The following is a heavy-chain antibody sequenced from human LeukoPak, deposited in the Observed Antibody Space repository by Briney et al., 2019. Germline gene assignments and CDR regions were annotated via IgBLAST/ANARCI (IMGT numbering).Heavy chain of an antibody. V-gene: IGHV3-23*01. J-gene: IGHJ4*02. Sequence: PGGSLRLSCVASGFTVSSNYMSWVRQAPGKGLEWVSAISGGDGTTYYADSVKGRFTISRDNTKYTLSLQMNSLRAEDTAVYYCAKVDNWKYGHHDYWGQGTLVTVSS. CDR3: AKVDNWKYGHHDY. D-gene: IGHD1-1*01. CDR2: ISGGDGTT. CDR1: GFTVSSNY.